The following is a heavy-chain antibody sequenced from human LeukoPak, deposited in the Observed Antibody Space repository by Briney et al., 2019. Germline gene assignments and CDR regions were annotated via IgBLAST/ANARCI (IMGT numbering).Heavy chain of an antibody. J-gene: IGHJ4*02. CDR1: GFTFGDYA. CDR3: TRDQGVYYYDSSGYLY. D-gene: IGHD3-22*01. Sequence: GGFLRLSSTASGFTFGDYAMSWVRQAPGKGLEWVGFIRSKAYGGTTEYAASVKGRFTISRDDSKSIAYLQMNSLKTEDTAVYYCTRDQGVYYYDSSGYLYWGQGTLVTVSS. V-gene: IGHV3-49*04. CDR2: IRSKAYGGTT.